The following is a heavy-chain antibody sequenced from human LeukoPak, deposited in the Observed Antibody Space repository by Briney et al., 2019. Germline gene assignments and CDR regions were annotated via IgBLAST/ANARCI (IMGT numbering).Heavy chain of an antibody. CDR3: ARAGYCSGGSCYGSDY. Sequence: GGSLRLSCAASGFTFSSYGMHWVRQAPGKGLEWVAPIWYDGSIQYYADSVKGRFTISRDNSKNTLYLQMDSLRAEDTAVYYCARAGYCSGGSCYGSDYWGQGTLVTVSS. CDR1: GFTFSSYG. D-gene: IGHD2-15*01. J-gene: IGHJ4*02. CDR2: IWYDGSIQ. V-gene: IGHV3-33*01.